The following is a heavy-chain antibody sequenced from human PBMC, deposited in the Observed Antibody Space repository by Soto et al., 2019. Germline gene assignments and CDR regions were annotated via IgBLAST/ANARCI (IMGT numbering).Heavy chain of an antibody. CDR2: ISSDGSIK. V-gene: IGHV3-30*18. J-gene: IGHJ4*02. D-gene: IGHD2-21*02. CDR1: GFTFNRYG. CDR3: AKDPTHCGGDCYFFGY. Sequence: PGGSLRLSCAASGFTFNRYGMHWVRQAPGKGLEWVAVISSDGSIKYYADSVRGRFSISRDNSKNTLYLQMNSLRAEDTAVYYCAKDPTHCGGDCYFFGYWGQGTLVTVSS.